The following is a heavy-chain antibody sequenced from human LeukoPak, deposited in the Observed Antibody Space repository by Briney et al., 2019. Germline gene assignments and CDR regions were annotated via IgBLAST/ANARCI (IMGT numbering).Heavy chain of an antibody. CDR2: VISNTGGT. D-gene: IGHD2-15*01. Sequence: GGSVKDSFMSSVYRFSDYYMDGVRQAPGQELEWIGWVISNTGGTHYAQKFEGRVTMTRDTSISTAYMELSRLKSDDTAVYYCARGYCSGGSCYHFNSWGQGTLVTVSS. CDR3: ARGYCSGGSCYHFNS. CDR1: VYRFSDYY. V-gene: IGHV1-2*02. J-gene: IGHJ4*02.